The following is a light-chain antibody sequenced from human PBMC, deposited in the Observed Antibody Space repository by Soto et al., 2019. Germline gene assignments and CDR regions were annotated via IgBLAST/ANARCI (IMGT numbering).Light chain of an antibody. J-gene: IGLJ1*01. V-gene: IGLV2-23*02. CDR2: EVS. Sequence: QSLPNQPDSGSWSPGHSITISCTATSSDVGIDNLVSWYQQHPGKAPKLMIYEVSKRPSGVSNRFSGSKSGNTASLTISGLQAEDEADYYCCSYAGSSTFVFGTGTKVTVL. CDR3: CSYAGSSTFV. CDR1: SSDVGIDNL.